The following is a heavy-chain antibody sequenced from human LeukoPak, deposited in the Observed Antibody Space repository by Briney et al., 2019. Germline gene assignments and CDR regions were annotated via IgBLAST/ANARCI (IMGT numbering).Heavy chain of an antibody. J-gene: IGHJ3*02. V-gene: IGHV5-10-1*01. CDR1: GYSFTSYW. D-gene: IGHD6-19*01. CDR3: ARQGQWLARVAFDI. CDR2: IDPSDSYT. Sequence: GEFLKISCKGSGYSFTSYWIGWVRQMPGKGLEWMGRIDPSDSYTNYSPSFQGHVTISADKSISTAYLQWSSLKASDTAMYYCARQGQWLARVAFDIWGQGTMVTVSS.